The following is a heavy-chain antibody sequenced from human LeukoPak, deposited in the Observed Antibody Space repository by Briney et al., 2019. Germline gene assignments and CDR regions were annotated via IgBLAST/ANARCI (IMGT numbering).Heavy chain of an antibody. CDR1: GLTFDDHG. CDR3: AKGESSSWSTGWFDP. V-gene: IGHV3-20*04. D-gene: IGHD6-13*01. J-gene: IGHJ5*02. CDR2: INWNGDST. Sequence: GGSLRLSCAASGLTFDDHGMSWVRQAPGKGLQWVSAINWNGDSTSYADSVKGRFTISRDNAKNSLYLQMNSLRAEDMALYYCAKGESSSWSTGWFDPWGQGTLVTVSS.